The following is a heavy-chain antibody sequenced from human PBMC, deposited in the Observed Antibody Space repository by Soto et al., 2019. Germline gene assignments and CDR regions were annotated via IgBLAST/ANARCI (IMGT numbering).Heavy chain of an antibody. V-gene: IGHV3-15*01. CDR1: GFTFSNAW. J-gene: IGHJ4*02. Sequence: GGSLRLSCAASGFTFSNAWMSWVRQAPGKGLEWVGHIKSKTDGGTTDYAAPVKGRFTISRDDSKNTLYLQMNSLKTEDTAVYYCTTDRDSGSYYWGQGTLVTVSS. CDR2: IKSKTDGGTT. CDR3: TTDRDSGSYY. D-gene: IGHD1-26*01.